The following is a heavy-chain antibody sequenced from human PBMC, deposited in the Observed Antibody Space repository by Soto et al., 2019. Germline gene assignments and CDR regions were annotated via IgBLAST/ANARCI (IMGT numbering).Heavy chain of an antibody. D-gene: IGHD2-15*01. J-gene: IGHJ4*02. CDR3: ARAYCSGGSCYPFDY. CDR2: ISSSSSYI. CDR1: GFTFSSYS. V-gene: IGHV3-21*01. Sequence: LRLSCAASGFTFSSYSINWVRQAPGKGLEWVSSISSSSSYIYYADSVKGRFTISRDNAKNSLYLQMNSLRAEDTAVYYCARAYCSGGSCYPFDYWGQGTPVTVSS.